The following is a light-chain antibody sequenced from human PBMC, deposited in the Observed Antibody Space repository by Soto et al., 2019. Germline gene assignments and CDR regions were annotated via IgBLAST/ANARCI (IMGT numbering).Light chain of an antibody. CDR3: HPSCSSIT. CDR2: GTS. V-gene: IGKV3-20*01. CDR1: QSVPRSY. Sequence: EIVLPKYPGTLSLSPGERSTLSCMASQSVPRSYLAWYQQKPGQAPRLLIYGTSSRATGIPDRFSGSGSGTDFTLTISRLEPEDIPVFYCHPSCSSITFAQWTLLENK. J-gene: IGKJ5*01.